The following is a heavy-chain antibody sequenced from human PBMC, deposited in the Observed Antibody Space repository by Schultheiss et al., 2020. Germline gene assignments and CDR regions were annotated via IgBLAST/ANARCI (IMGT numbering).Heavy chain of an antibody. V-gene: IGHV5-51*01. CDR3: ARLFNYGSGSYRWFDP. CDR1: GYSFTSYW. J-gene: IGHJ5*02. CDR2: IYPGDSDT. Sequence: GESLKISCKGSGYSFTSYWIGWVRQMPGKGLEWMGIIYPGDSDTRYSPSFQGQVTISADKSISTAYLQWSSLKASDTAMYYCARLFNYGSGSYRWFDPWGQGTLVTVSS. D-gene: IGHD3-10*01.